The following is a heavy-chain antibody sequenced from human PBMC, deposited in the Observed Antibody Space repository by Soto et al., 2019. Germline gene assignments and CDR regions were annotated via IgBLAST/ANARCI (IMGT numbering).Heavy chain of an antibody. J-gene: IGHJ5*02. CDR3: AREAVVVAAYGNWFDP. D-gene: IGHD2-15*01. CDR2: IYYSGST. Sequence: SETLSLTCTVSGGSISSGDYYWSWIRQPPGKGLEWIGYIYYSGSTYYNPSLKSRVTISVDTSKNQFSLKLSSVTAADTAVYYCAREAVVVAAYGNWFDPLGQGTLVTVSS. V-gene: IGHV4-30-4*01. CDR1: GGSISSGDYY.